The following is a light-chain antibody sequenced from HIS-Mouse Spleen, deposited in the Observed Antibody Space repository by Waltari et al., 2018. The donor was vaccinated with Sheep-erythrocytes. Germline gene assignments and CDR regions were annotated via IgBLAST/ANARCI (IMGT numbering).Light chain of an antibody. Sequence: QSALTQPASVSGSPGQSLTIPCTGTSSAVGSYNLVSWYQQHPGKAPKLMIYEGSKRPSGVSNRFSGSKSGNTASLTISGLQAEDEADYYCCSYAGSSTPWVFGGGTKLTVL. CDR2: EGS. CDR1: SSAVGSYNL. V-gene: IGLV2-23*01. J-gene: IGLJ3*02. CDR3: CSYAGSSTPWV.